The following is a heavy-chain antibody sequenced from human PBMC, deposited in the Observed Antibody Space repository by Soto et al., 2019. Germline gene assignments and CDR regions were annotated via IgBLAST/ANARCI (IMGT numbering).Heavy chain of an antibody. V-gene: IGHV4-30-4*01. CDR1: GGSISSGDYY. CDR2: IYYSGST. J-gene: IGHJ6*02. D-gene: IGHD3-16*02. Sequence: QVQLQESGPGLVKPSQTLSLTCTVSGGSISSGDYYWSWIRQPPGKGLEWIGYIYYSGSTYYNPSLKSRVTTSVDTSKNQFSLKLSSVTAADTAVYYCARDEYNRRLGELSFKPEDYYYGMDVWGQGTTVTVSS. CDR3: ARDEYNRRLGELSFKPEDYYYGMDV.